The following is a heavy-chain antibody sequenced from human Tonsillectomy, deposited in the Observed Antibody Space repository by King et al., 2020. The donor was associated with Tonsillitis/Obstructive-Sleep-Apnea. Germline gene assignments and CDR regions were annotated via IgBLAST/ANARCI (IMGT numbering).Heavy chain of an antibody. CDR2: ISYDGSIK. CDR3: AASDIVARDGAFDI. CDR1: GFTFSSYV. Sequence: QVQLVESGGGVVQPGRSLRLSCAASGFTFSSYVMQWVRQAPGKGLEWVAVISYDGSIKYDADSGKGRFTISRDNSKNTLYLQMNSLRPEDTAIYYCAASDIVARDGAFDIWGQGTMVTVSS. J-gene: IGHJ3*02. D-gene: IGHD5-12*01. V-gene: IGHV3-30*04.